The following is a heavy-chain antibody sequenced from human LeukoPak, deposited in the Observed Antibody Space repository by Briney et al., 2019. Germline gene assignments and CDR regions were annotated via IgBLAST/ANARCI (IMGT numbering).Heavy chain of an antibody. Sequence: SETLSLTCTVSGGSISSSSYYWGWIRQPPGKGLEWIGSIYYSGSTYYNPTLKSRVTISVDTSKNQFSLKLSSVTAADTAVYYCATHGLAVLNWFDPWGQGTLVTVSS. V-gene: IGHV4-39*01. CDR2: IYYSGST. J-gene: IGHJ5*02. CDR3: ATHGLAVLNWFDP. D-gene: IGHD6-19*01. CDR1: GGSISSSSYY.